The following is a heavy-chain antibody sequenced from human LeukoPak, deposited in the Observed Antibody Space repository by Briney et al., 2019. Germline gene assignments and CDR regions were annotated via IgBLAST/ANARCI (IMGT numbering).Heavy chain of an antibody. V-gene: IGHV4-4*07. CDR1: GGSISSYY. D-gene: IGHD6-13*01. CDR2: IYSTGST. Sequence: SETLSLTCTVSGGSISSYYWSWIRQPAGKGLGWIGRIYSTGSTNYNPSLKSRVTMSVDTSKNQFSLRLRSVTAADTAVYYCARQIASAGTAGFDLWGQGALVTVSS. J-gene: IGHJ4*02. CDR3: ARQIASAGTAGFDL.